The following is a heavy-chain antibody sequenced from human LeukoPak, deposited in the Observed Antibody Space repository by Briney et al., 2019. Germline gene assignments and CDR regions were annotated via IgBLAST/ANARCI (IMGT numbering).Heavy chain of an antibody. D-gene: IGHD1-14*01. CDR2: IKQDGSDK. CDR3: AREVWGPEY. Sequence: GSLILSCAASGFTFTKYWMTWVRQAPGKGLEWVVNIKQDGSDKNYMDSVKGRFTISRDNTKNSVYLQMSSLRAEDTAVYYCAREVWGPEYWGQGTLVTVSS. CDR1: GFTFTKYW. J-gene: IGHJ4*02. V-gene: IGHV3-7*01.